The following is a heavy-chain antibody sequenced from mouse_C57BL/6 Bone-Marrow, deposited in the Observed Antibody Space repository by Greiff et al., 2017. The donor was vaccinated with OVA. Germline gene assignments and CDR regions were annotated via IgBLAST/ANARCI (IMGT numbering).Heavy chain of an antibody. D-gene: IGHD1-1*01. Sequence: QVQLQQPGAELVKPGASVQLSCKASGYPFTSYWMHWVKQRPGRGLEWIGRIDPNSGGTKYNEKFKSKATLTVDKPSSTAYMQLSSLTSEDSAVYYCARGGIITTVVAPLFDYWGQGTTLTVSS. V-gene: IGHV1-72*01. CDR2: IDPNSGGT. CDR3: ARGGIITTVVAPLFDY. CDR1: GYPFTSYW. J-gene: IGHJ2*01.